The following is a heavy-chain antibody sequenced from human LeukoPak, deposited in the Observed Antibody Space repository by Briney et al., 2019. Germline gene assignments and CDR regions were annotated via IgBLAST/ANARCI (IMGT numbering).Heavy chain of an antibody. V-gene: IGHV1-2*02. Sequence: ASVKVSCKASGYTFTGYYMHWVRQAPGQGLEWMGWINPNSGGTNYAQKFQGRVTMTRDTSISTAYMELSRLRSDDTAVYYCARGARKSKPHYYDSGGYYAGYWGQGTLVTVSS. CDR1: GYTFTGYY. J-gene: IGHJ4*02. D-gene: IGHD3-22*01. CDR2: INPNSGGT. CDR3: ARGARKSKPHYYDSGGYYAGY.